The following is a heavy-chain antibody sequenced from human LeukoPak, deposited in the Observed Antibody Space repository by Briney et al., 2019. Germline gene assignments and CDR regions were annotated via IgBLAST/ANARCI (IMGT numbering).Heavy chain of an antibody. V-gene: IGHV4-34*01. CDR3: ARERGSYAGDAFDI. CDR2: INHSGST. Sequence: PSETLSLTCAVYGGSFSGYYWSWIRQPPGKGPEWIGEINHSGSTNYNPSLKSRVTISVDTSKNQFSLKLSSVTAADTAVYYCARERGSYAGDAFDIWGQGTMVTVSS. CDR1: GGSFSGYY. J-gene: IGHJ3*02. D-gene: IGHD1-26*01.